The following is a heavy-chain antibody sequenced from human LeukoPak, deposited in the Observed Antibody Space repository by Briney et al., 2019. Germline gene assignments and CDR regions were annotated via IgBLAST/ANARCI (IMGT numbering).Heavy chain of an antibody. CDR3: ARSGLYGDYFDY. J-gene: IGHJ4*02. V-gene: IGHV1-8*03. CDR1: GCTFTSYD. D-gene: IGHD4-17*01. CDR2: MNPNSGNT. Sequence: ASVKVSCKASGCTFTSYDINWVRQATGQGLEWMGWMNPNSGNTGYAQKFQGRVTITRNTSISTAYMELSSLRSEDTAVYYCARSGLYGDYFDYWGQGTLVTVSS.